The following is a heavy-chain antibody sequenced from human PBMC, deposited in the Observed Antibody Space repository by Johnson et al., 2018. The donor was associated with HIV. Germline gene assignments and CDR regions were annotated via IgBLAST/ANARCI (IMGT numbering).Heavy chain of an antibody. CDR3: ARVVAFGWELNDAFDI. D-gene: IGHD1-26*01. CDR2: NWYVGSNK. V-gene: IGHV3-33*01. CDR1: GFTFSSYG. Sequence: QVQLVESGGGVVQPGRSLRLSCQAPGFTFSSYGMHWVRQAPGKGLERVAVNWYVGSNKYYEDPVKGGFPVSRDSSKNTLYLQMNSLRGEDTALYYCARVVAFGWELNDAFDIWGQGTGVTVSS. J-gene: IGHJ3*02.